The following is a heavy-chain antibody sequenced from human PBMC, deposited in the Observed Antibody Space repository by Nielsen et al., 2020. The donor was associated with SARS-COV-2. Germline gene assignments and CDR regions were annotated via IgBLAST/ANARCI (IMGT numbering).Heavy chain of an antibody. CDR3: ARDQLELIMRDIYNWFDP. V-gene: IGHV3-7*03. D-gene: IGHD1-1*01. CDR2: IKQDGSEK. CDR1: GFTFSSYW. J-gene: IGHJ5*02. Sequence: GASLRLSCAASGFTFSSYWMSWVRQAPGKGLEWVANIKQDGSEKYYVDSVKGRFTISRDNAKNSLYLQMNSLRAEDTAVYYCARDQLELIMRDIYNWFDPWGQGTLVTVSS.